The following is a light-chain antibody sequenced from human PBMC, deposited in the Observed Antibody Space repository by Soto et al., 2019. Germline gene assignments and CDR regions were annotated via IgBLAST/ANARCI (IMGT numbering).Light chain of an antibody. CDR2: AAS. CDR1: QSISSY. J-gene: IGKJ5*01. Sequence: DIQMTQSPSSLSASGGDRATITCRASQSISSYLNWYQQKPGKATKVLIYAASNLQRGVPSSFSGIGSVPDYTLTISSLQPEDFAPYYCHQSYSSPITFGQATRLEIK. CDR3: HQSYSSPIT. V-gene: IGKV1-39*01.